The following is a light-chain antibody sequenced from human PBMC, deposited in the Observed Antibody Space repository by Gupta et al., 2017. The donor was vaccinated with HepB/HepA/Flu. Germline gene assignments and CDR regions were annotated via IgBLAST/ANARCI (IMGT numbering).Light chain of an antibody. CDR2: AAS. CDR3: QQSYSTPLT. J-gene: IGKJ4*01. Sequence: DIQMTQSPSSLSASVGDRVTITCRASQSISSYLNWYQQRPGKAPKLLIYAASSLQSGVPSRFSGSGSGTDFTLTISRLQPEDFATCYCQQSYSTPLTFGGGTKVEIK. CDR1: QSISSY. V-gene: IGKV1-39*01.